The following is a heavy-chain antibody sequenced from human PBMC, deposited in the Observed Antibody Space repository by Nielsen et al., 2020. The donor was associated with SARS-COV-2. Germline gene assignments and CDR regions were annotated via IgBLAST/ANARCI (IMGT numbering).Heavy chain of an antibody. V-gene: IGHV1-18*01. D-gene: IGHD5-18*01. Sequence: ASGKVSCKASGYTFTSYGISWVRQAPGQGLEWMGWISAYNGNTNYAQKLQGRVTMTTDTSTSTAYMELRSLRSDDTAVYYCARDTAMAIPFDYWGQGTLVTVSS. CDR1: GYTFTSYG. J-gene: IGHJ4*02. CDR2: ISAYNGNT. CDR3: ARDTAMAIPFDY.